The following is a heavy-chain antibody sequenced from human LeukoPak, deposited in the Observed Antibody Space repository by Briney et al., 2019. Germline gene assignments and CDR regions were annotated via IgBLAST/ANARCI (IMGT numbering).Heavy chain of an antibody. CDR1: GGTLSSYA. Sequence: SVKVSCKASGGTLSSYAISWVRQAPGQGREWMGGIIPIFGTANYAQKFKGRITITASESTSPANMYIRRLRSEDPAVYYCARDRDTVWDSSSYYDPFDYCGQGSLVTVSS. V-gene: IGHV1-69*19. J-gene: IGHJ4*02. CDR2: IIPIFGTA. CDR3: ARDRDTVWDSSSYYDPFDY. D-gene: IGHD3-22*01.